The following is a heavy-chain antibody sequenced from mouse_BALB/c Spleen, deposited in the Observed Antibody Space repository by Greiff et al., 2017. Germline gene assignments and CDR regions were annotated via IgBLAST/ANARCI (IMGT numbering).Heavy chain of an antibody. CDR3: AREGANYYGLYAMDY. CDR2: IAPGSGST. CDR1: GYTFTSYW. D-gene: IGHD1-2*01. Sequence: DLVKPGASVKLSCKASGYTFTSYWINWINQRPGQGLEWIGRIAPGSGSTYYNEMFKGKATLTVDTSSSTAYIQLSSLSSEDSAVYFCAREGANYYGLYAMDYWGQGTSVTVSS. V-gene: IGHV1S41*01. J-gene: IGHJ4*01.